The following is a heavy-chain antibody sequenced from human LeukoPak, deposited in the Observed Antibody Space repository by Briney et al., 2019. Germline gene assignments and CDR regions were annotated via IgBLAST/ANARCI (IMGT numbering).Heavy chain of an antibody. CDR2: ISNSDDST. CDR3: AKATGYLL. D-gene: IGHD1-14*01. Sequence: GGSLRLSCAASGFPFSSYAMSWVRQAPGKGLEWVSTISNSDDSTYYADSVKGRFTISGDNSENTLFLRMNSLRAEDTAVYYCAKATGYLLWGQGTLVIVSS. V-gene: IGHV3-23*01. CDR1: GFPFSSYA. J-gene: IGHJ4*02.